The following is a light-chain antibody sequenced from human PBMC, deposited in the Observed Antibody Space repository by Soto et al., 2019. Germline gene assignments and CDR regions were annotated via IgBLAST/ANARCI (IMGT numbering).Light chain of an antibody. CDR1: QSISSR. CDR2: KAS. V-gene: IGKV1-5*03. J-gene: IGKJ3*01. CDR3: HQYSTYPFT. Sequence: DIQMTQSPSTLSASVGDRVTITCRASQSISSRLAWYQQKPGKAPILLIYKASSLESGVPSRFSGSGSGTEFTLTISSLQPDDFAIYYCHQYSTYPFTFGPGTKVDIK.